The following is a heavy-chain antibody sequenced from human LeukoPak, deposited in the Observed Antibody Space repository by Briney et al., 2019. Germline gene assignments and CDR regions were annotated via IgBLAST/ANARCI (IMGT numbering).Heavy chain of an antibody. D-gene: IGHD3-22*01. J-gene: IGHJ5*02. CDR1: GGSISSYY. Sequence: SETLSLTCTVSGGSISSYYWSWIRQPAGKGLEWIGRIYTSGSTNYNPSLKSRVTMSVDTSKNQFSLKLSSVTAADTAVYYCARAHVQFYYDSSGYYFPGYNWFDPWGQGTLVTVSS. CDR2: IYTSGST. CDR3: ARAHVQFYYDSSGYYFPGYNWFDP. V-gene: IGHV4-4*07.